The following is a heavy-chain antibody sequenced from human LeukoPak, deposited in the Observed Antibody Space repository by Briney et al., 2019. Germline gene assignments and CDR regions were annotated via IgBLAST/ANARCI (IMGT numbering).Heavy chain of an antibody. V-gene: IGHV3-9*01. CDR2: ISWNSGSI. Sequence: GRSLRLSCAASGFTFDDYAMHWVRQAPGKGLEWVSGISWNSGSIGYADSAKGRFTISRDNAKNSLYLQMNSLRAEDTALYYCAKATPGIAVAGSFDYWGQGTLVTVSS. CDR3: AKATPGIAVAGSFDY. CDR1: GFTFDDYA. D-gene: IGHD6-19*01. J-gene: IGHJ4*02.